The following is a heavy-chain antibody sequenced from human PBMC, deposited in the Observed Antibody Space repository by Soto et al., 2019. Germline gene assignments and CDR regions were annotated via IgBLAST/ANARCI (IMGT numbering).Heavy chain of an antibody. D-gene: IGHD5-12*01. CDR1: GYTFTRSG. V-gene: IGHV1-18*01. Sequence: QVQLVQSGAEVKKPGASVKVSCKASGYTFTRSGISWVRQAPGQGPEWMGWISSYNGDTNYAQTFQGRVTMTTDTSTSTAYMERGSLRSEDTAVYYCVREGVAPSYYSGMDVWGQGTPVTVSS. CDR2: ISSYNGDT. CDR3: VREGVAPSYYSGMDV. J-gene: IGHJ6*02.